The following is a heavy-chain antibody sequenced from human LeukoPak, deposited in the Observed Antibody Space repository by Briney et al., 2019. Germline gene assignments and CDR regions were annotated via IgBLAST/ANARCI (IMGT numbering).Heavy chain of an antibody. V-gene: IGHV3-30*02. CDR3: AKDGSLWFGELLSWFDP. D-gene: IGHD3-10*01. CDR2: IRYEGNNE. Sequence: GGSLRLSCAASGFTFSNYGMHWVRQAPGKGLEWVAFIRYEGNNEYYADSVKGRFTISRDNAKNSLYLQMNSLRAEDTALYYCAKDGSLWFGELLSWFDPWGQGTLVTVSS. CDR1: GFTFSNYG. J-gene: IGHJ5*02.